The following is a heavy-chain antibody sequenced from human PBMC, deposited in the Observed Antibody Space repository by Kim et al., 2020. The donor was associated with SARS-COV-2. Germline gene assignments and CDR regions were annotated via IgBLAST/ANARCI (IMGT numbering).Heavy chain of an antibody. D-gene: IGHD3-10*01. CDR2: IYYSGST. Sequence: SETLSLTCTVSGGSISSYYWSWIRQPPGKGLEWIGYIYYSGSTNYNPSLKSRVTISVDTSKNQFSLKLSSVTAADTAVYYCARGYGVRGGFIDYWGQGTLVTVSS. J-gene: IGHJ4*02. CDR3: ARGYGVRGGFIDY. CDR1: GGSISSYY. V-gene: IGHV4-59*01.